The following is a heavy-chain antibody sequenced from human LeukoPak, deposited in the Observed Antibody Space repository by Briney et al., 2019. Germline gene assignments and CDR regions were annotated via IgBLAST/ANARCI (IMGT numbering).Heavy chain of an antibody. CDR2: IKQDGSEK. Sequence: PGGSLRLSCAASGFTFSDYWMSWVRQAPGKGLEWVANIKQDGSEKYYVDSVKGRFTISRDNVKNSLYLQMNSLRAEDTAVYYCAGSSGWARYFDYWGQGTLVTVSS. CDR3: AGSSGWARYFDY. CDR1: GFTFSDYW. J-gene: IGHJ4*02. D-gene: IGHD6-19*01. V-gene: IGHV3-7*03.